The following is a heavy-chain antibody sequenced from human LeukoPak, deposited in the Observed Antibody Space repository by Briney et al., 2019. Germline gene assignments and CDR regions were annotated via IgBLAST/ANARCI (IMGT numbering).Heavy chain of an antibody. CDR1: GGSISSGGYY. J-gene: IGHJ6*04. Sequence: SETLSLTCTVSGGSISSGGYYWSWMRQYPGKGLEWIGYIYYSGSTYYNPSLKSRVTISVDTSKNQFSLKLSSVTAADTAVYYCARGGYYFYYGMDVWGKGTTVTVSS. CDR2: IYYSGST. CDR3: ARGGYYFYYGMDV. V-gene: IGHV4-31*03.